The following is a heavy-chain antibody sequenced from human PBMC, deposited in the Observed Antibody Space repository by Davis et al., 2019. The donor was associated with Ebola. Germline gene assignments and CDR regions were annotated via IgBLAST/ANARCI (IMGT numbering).Heavy chain of an antibody. CDR2: INPNSGGT. CDR3: AKWDCSGGSCYGFDY. D-gene: IGHD2-15*01. Sequence: ASVKVSCKASGYTFTGYYMHWVRQAPGQGLEWMGWINPNSGGTNYAQKFQGRFTISRDNSKNTLYLQMNSLRAEDTAVYYCAKWDCSGGSCYGFDYWGQGTLVTVSS. J-gene: IGHJ4*02. CDR1: GYTFTGYY. V-gene: IGHV1-2*02.